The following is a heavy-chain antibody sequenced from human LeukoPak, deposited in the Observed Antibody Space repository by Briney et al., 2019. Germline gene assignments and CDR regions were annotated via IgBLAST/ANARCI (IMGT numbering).Heavy chain of an antibody. D-gene: IGHD1-1*01. V-gene: IGHV4-59*12. CDR2: IYYSGST. CDR1: GGSISSYY. Sequence: SETLSLTCTVSGGSISSYYWSWIRQPPGKGLEWIGYIYYSGSTNYNPSLKSRVTISVDTSKNQFSLKLSSVTAADTAVYYCARARSSWKRTNWFDPWGQGTLVTVSS. CDR3: ARARSSWKRTNWFDP. J-gene: IGHJ5*02.